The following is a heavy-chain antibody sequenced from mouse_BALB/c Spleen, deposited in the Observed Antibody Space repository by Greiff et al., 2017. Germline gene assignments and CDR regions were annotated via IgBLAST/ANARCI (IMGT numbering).Heavy chain of an antibody. CDR3: AREGLRQGFAY. CDR2: IDPANGNT. V-gene: IGHV14-3*02. Sequence: EVQVVESGAELVKPGASVKLSCTASGFNIKDTYMHWVKQRPEQGLEWIGRIDPANGNTKYDPKFQGKATITADTSSNTAYLQLSSLTSEDTAVYYCAREGLRQGFAYWGQGTLVTVSA. D-gene: IGHD2-4*01. CDR1: GFNIKDTY. J-gene: IGHJ3*01.